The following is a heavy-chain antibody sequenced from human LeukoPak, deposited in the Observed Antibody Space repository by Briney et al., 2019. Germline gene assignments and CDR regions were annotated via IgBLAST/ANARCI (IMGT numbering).Heavy chain of an antibody. CDR3: AKGLRSWYFDL. CDR2: ISGSGVST. J-gene: IGHJ2*01. CDR1: EFTFSNYA. Sequence: PGGSLRLSCAASEFTFSNYAMSWVRQAPGKGLEWVSAISGSGVSTYYADSLKGRFTISRDNSKNTLYLQMNSLRAEDTAVCDCAKGLRSWYFDLWGRGTLVTVSS. V-gene: IGHV3-23*01.